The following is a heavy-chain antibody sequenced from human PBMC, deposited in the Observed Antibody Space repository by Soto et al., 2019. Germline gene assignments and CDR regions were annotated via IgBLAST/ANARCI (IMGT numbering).Heavy chain of an antibody. CDR1: GFTISSNY. D-gene: IGHD1-1*01. J-gene: IGHJ4*02. CDR3: ARGSNSNNWNLFDY. CDR2: MYAAGST. V-gene: IGHV3-66*01. Sequence: EVQLVESGGGLVQPGGSLRLSCAVTGFTISSNYMNWVRQAPGKGLEWVSVMYAAGSTYYEDSVKGRFNIARDNSKNTGYLQMNSLRGEDTVVYYCARGSNSNNWNLFDYWGQGPVVTVPS.